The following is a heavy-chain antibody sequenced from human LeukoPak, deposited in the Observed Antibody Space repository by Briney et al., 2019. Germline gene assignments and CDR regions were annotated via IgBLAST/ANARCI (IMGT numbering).Heavy chain of an antibody. CDR1: GFTFSSYA. J-gene: IGHJ4*02. CDR2: ISGSGGST. Sequence: GGSLRLSCAASGFTFSSYAMSWVRQAPGKGLEWVSVISGSGGSTYSAESVKGRFTISRDNSKNTLYLQMNSLRAEDTAVYYCARGEGLFDYWGQGTLVTVSS. V-gene: IGHV3-23*01. CDR3: ARGEGLFDY.